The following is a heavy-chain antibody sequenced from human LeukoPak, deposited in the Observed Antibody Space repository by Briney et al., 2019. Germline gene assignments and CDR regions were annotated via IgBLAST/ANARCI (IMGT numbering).Heavy chain of an antibody. J-gene: IGHJ4*02. CDR3: ARDPEGDAAAEDFDY. V-gene: IGHV3-21*01. Sequence: GGSLRLSCAASGFTFSSYAMSWVRQAPGKGLEWVSSISSSSSYIYYADSVKGRFTISRDNAKNSLCLQMNSLRAEDTAVYYCARDPEGDAAAEDFDYWGQGTLVTVSS. D-gene: IGHD6-13*01. CDR2: ISSSSSYI. CDR1: GFTFSSYA.